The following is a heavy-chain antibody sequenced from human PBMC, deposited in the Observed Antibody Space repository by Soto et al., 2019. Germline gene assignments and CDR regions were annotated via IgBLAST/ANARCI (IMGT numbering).Heavy chain of an antibody. CDR1: GGSISSSSYY. Sequence: PSETLSLTCTVSGGSISSSSYYWGWIRQPPGKGLEWIGSIYYSGSTYYSPSLKSRVTISADTSKNQFSLKLSSVTAADTAVYYCARLWFGELLGFSCGQGTLVTVSS. V-gene: IGHV4-39*01. D-gene: IGHD3-10*01. CDR2: IYYSGST. CDR3: ARLWFGELLGFS. J-gene: IGHJ5*02.